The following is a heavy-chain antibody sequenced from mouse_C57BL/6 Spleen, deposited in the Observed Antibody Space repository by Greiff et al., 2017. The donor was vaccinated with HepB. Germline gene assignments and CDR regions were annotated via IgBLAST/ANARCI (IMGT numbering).Heavy chain of an antibody. Sequence: VQLQQPGAELVMPGASVKLSCKASGYTFTSYWMHWVKQRPGQGLEWIGEIDPSDSYTNYNQKFKGKSTLTVDKSSSTAYMQLSSLTSEDSAVYYYARGDGNYEAFAYWGQGTLVTVSA. J-gene: IGHJ3*01. D-gene: IGHD2-1*01. CDR1: GYTFTSYW. CDR2: IDPSDSYT. CDR3: ARGDGNYEAFAY. V-gene: IGHV1-69*01.